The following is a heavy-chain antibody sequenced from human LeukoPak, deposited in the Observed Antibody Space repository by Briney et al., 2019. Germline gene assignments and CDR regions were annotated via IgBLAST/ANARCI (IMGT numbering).Heavy chain of an antibody. Sequence: GGSLRLSCAASGFTFSSYWMHWVRQAPGKGLMWVSRINSDGSSTNYADSVKGRFTISRDNAKNTLYLQMNSLRAEDTAVYYCAREVDSSGFFNRNWFDPWGQGTLVTVSS. J-gene: IGHJ5*02. CDR1: GFTFSSYW. V-gene: IGHV3-74*01. D-gene: IGHD6-19*01. CDR2: INSDGSST. CDR3: AREVDSSGFFNRNWFDP.